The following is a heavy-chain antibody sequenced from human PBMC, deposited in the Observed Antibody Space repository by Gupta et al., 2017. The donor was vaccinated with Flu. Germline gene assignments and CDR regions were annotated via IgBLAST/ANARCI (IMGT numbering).Heavy chain of an antibody. CDR1: GFTFSSYE. Sequence: EVQLVESGGGLVQPGGSLRLSCAASGFTFSSYEMNWVRQVPGKGPEWVSYISSSGRTIYYADSVKGRFTISRDNAKNSLYLQMNSLRAEDTAVYYCTRYVAGPDYWGPGTLVTVSS. D-gene: IGHD6-19*01. CDR3: TRYVAGPDY. J-gene: IGHJ4*02. CDR2: ISSSGRTI. V-gene: IGHV3-48*03.